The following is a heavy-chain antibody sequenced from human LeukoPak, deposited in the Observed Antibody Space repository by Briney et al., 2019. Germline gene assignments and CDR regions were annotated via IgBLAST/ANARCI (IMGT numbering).Heavy chain of an antibody. D-gene: IGHD2-15*01. J-gene: IGHJ3*02. CDR1: GFTFSSYW. Sequence: GGSLRLSCAASGFTFSSYWMHWVRQAPGKGLVWVSRINSDGSSTSYADSVKGRFTISRDNAKNTLYLQMNSLRAEDTAVYYCARGYSGGSCHHDAFDIWGQGTMVTVSS. CDR2: INSDGSST. CDR3: ARGYSGGSCHHDAFDI. V-gene: IGHV3-74*01.